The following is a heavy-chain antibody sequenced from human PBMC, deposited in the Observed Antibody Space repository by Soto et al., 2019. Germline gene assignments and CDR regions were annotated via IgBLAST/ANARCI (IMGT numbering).Heavy chain of an antibody. Sequence: GASGKVSCKASGYTSTSYYMHWMRQAPGQGLEWMGIIRPSGGATGYAQKFQGRVTMTRDTSTSTVHMELSSLISEDTAVYYCARARRTESQYDSSGYTAEYFQYWG. D-gene: IGHD3-22*01. CDR3: ARARRTESQYDSSGYTAEYFQY. CDR1: GYTSTSYY. CDR2: IRPSGGAT. V-gene: IGHV1-46*01. J-gene: IGHJ1*01.